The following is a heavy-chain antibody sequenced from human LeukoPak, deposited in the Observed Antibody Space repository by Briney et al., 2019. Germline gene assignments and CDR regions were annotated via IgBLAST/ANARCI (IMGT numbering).Heavy chain of an antibody. CDR2: IGISNGNT. D-gene: IGHD5-12*01. Sequence: GGSLRLSCAASGFNFIDYSMNWVRQAPGKGLEWISYIGISNGNTKYADSVKGRCTISRDKARNSLYLQMNSLRVEDTAVYYCARDHRYAFDNWGHGTLVTVSS. CDR3: ARDHRYAFDN. V-gene: IGHV3-48*01. J-gene: IGHJ4*01. CDR1: GFNFIDYS.